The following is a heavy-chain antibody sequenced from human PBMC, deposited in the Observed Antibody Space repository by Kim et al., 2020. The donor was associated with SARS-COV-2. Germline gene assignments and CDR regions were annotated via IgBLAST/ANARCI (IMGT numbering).Heavy chain of an antibody. CDR1: GYTFTSYG. D-gene: IGHD4-17*01. Sequence: ASVKVSCKASGYTFTSYGISWVRQAPGQGLEWMGWISAYNGNTTYAQKLQGRVTMTTDPSTSTAYMELRSLRSDDTAVYYCALNGELYAVFFDDWGQGTLVSDAS. J-gene: IGHJ4*02. CDR3: ALNGELYAVFFDD. V-gene: IGHV1-18*01. CDR2: ISAYNGNT.